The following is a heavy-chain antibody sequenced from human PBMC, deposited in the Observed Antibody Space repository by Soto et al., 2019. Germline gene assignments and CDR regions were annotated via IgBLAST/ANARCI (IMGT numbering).Heavy chain of an antibody. Sequence: GASVKVSCKASGFTFTSSAMQWVRQARGQRLEWIGWIVVGSGNTNYAQKFQGRVTITRDTSASTAYMELSSLRSEDTAVYYCARYRWELLRAFDIWGQGTMVTVSS. V-gene: IGHV1-58*02. CDR3: ARYRWELLRAFDI. D-gene: IGHD1-26*01. CDR1: GFTFTSSA. CDR2: IVVGSGNT. J-gene: IGHJ3*02.